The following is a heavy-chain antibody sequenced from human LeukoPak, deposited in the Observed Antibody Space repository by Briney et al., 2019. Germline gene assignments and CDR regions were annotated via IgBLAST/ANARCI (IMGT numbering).Heavy chain of an antibody. CDR2: IWYGGSNK. V-gene: IGHV3-30*02. J-gene: IGHJ6*03. D-gene: IGHD6-13*01. Sequence: TGGSLRLSCAASGFTFSSYGMHWVRQAPGKGLGWVAVIWYGGSNKYYADSVKGRFTISRDNSKNTLYLQMNSLRAEDTAVYYCAKGILYGGGSSWFDYYMDVWGKGTTVAVSS. CDR3: AKGILYGGGSSWFDYYMDV. CDR1: GFTFSSYG.